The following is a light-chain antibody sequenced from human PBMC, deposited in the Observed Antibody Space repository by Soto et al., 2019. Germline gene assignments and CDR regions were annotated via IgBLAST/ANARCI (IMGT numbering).Light chain of an antibody. J-gene: IGKJ4*01. Sequence: ETLLTQSPPTLSVSPGESLTLSCRASRSVNSNLAWYQQKVGQAPRVLIYGASTRATGIPARLSGSGSGTDFTLTISRMEPEDFAVYYCQLYGSSLTFGGGTKVDIK. CDR3: QLYGSSLT. V-gene: IGKV3-20*01. CDR1: RSVNSN. CDR2: GAS.